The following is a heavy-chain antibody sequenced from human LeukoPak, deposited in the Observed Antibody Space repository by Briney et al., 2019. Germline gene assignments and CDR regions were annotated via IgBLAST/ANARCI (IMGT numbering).Heavy chain of an antibody. CDR3: ARAFLVGYSPEEYFFDY. CDR2: IIPIFGTA. D-gene: IGHD2-15*01. CDR1: GGTFSSYA. V-gene: IGHV1-69*06. J-gene: IGHJ4*02. Sequence: SVKVSCKASGGTFSSYAISWVRQAPGQGLEWMGGIIPIFGTANYAQKFQGRVTITADKSTSTAYMELSSLRSEDTAVYYCARAFLVGYSPEEYFFDYWGQGNLVTVSS.